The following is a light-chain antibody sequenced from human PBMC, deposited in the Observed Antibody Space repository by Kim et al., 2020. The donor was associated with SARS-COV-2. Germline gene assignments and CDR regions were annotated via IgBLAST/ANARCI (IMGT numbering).Light chain of an antibody. CDR2: WAS. Sequence: DIVMTQSPDSLAVSLGERATINCKSSQSVLYSSNNKSYLAWYQQKPGQPHKLLIYWASTRESGVPDRFSGSGSGTDFTLTISSLQAEDVAVYYCQQYYSTPPTFGQGTKVDIK. J-gene: IGKJ1*01. V-gene: IGKV4-1*01. CDR1: QSVLYSSNNKSY. CDR3: QQYYSTPPT.